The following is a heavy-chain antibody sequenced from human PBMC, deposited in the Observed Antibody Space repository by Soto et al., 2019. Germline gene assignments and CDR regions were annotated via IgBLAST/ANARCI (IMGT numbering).Heavy chain of an antibody. V-gene: IGHV1-2*02. D-gene: IGHD3-9*01. CDR2: INPKSGAA. CDR3: ATDARGTRGFDDMHI. J-gene: IGHJ6*02. CDR1: GYIFADYH. Sequence: ASVKVSCKTSGYIFADYHIHWVRQAPGQGLQWMGYINPKSGAADIPQIFKGRVTMTRATSFNLVYMEVSGLMSDDTAVYYCATDARGTRGFDDMHICGQGPTFTIYS.